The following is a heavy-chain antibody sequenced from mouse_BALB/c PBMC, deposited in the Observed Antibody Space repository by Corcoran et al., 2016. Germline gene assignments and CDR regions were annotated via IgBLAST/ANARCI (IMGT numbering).Heavy chain of an antibody. CDR3: SRYGEGYFDV. D-gene: IGHD1-2*01. CDR2: INTYTGEP. Sequence: QIQLVQSGPELKKPGETVKISCTASGYTFTNYGMNWVKQAPGKGLKLMGWINTYTGEPTYAYDFNVLFAFSLETSASTAYLQINNLKNEDMATDFFSRYGEGYFDVWGARTTVTFSS. V-gene: IGHV9-1*02. J-gene: IGHJ1*01. CDR1: GYTFTNYG.